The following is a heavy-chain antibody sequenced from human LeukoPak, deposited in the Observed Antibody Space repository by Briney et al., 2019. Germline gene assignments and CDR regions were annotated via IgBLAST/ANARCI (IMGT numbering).Heavy chain of an antibody. D-gene: IGHD2-15*01. CDR2: ISHRGSP. J-gene: IGHJ5*02. Sequence: SETLSLTCIVSGYSISSDYCWGWIRQAPGKGLEWIGSISHRGSPYYNPSLQSRVTMSADTPNNHFSLRLSSVTAADTAVYYCARDGGFYYTASPNSWFDPWGQGILVSVSS. V-gene: IGHV4-38-2*02. CDR3: ARDGGFYYTASPNSWFDP. CDR1: GYSISSDYC.